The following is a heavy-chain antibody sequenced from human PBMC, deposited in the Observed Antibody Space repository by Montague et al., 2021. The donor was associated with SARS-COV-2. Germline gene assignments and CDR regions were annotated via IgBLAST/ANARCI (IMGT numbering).Heavy chain of an antibody. J-gene: IGHJ6*03. CDR3: ARATLYMDV. Sequence: YRRLSCAASGFPFSGYWMSWVRQAPGKGLEWVANIKHDESEQYYVDSVKGRFTISRDNAKNSLYLQVNSLRAEDTAVYYCARATLYMDVWGKGTTVTVSS. CDR1: GFPFSGYW. CDR2: IKHDESEQ. V-gene: IGHV3-7*01.